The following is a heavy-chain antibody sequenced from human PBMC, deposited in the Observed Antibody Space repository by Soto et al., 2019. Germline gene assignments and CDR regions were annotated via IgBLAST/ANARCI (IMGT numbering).Heavy chain of an antibody. J-gene: IGHJ5*02. CDR1: GGTFSSYA. V-gene: IGHV1-69*13. Sequence: EASVKVSCKASGGTFSSYAISWVRQAPGQGLEWMGGIIPIFGTANYAQKFQGRVTITADESTSTAYMELSSLRSEDTAVYYCARSGSRVLWFGELLSGVNWFDPWGQGTLVTVSS. CDR3: ARSGSRVLWFGELLSGVNWFDP. D-gene: IGHD3-10*01. CDR2: IIPIFGTA.